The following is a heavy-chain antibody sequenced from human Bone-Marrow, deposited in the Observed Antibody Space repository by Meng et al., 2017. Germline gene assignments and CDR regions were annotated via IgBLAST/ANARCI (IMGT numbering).Heavy chain of an antibody. D-gene: IGHD2-15*01. V-gene: IGHV3-30*01. CDR2: ISYDGSNK. J-gene: IGHJ4*02. Sequence: GSLRLSCAASGFTFSSYAMHWVRQAPGKGLEWVAVISYDGSNKYYADSVKGRFTISRDNSKNTLYLQMNSLRAEDTAVYYCARDPYVVVVAATTGSGYYFDYWGQGTLVTVSS. CDR1: GFTFSSYA. CDR3: ARDPYVVVVAATTGSGYYFDY.